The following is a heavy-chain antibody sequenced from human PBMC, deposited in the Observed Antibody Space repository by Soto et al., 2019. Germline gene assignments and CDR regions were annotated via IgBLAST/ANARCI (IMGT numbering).Heavy chain of an antibody. CDR3: ARSSGDDFFYYGMDV. Sequence: QVELQESGPGLVKPSETLSLTCSVSGASITSDYWSWIRQSAGEGLEWIGRVYARGATNYNPSLKSRATTSGDTSKNQFSLKLTSVTAADTAVYYGARSSGDDFFYYGMDVWGHGTTVTVSS. CDR1: GASITSDY. CDR2: VYARGAT. V-gene: IGHV4-4*07. J-gene: IGHJ6*02. D-gene: IGHD4-17*01.